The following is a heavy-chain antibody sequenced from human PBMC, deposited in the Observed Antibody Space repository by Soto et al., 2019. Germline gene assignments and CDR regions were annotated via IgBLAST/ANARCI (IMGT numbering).Heavy chain of an antibody. CDR3: ARDGLLFSGPYRPSRFDY. Sequence: GGSLRLSCAASGSKFSDYWMSWVRQAPGKGLEWVGNIKHDTSEAHYADSVKGRFTITRDNIKNFLFLQMNGLRSDDTASYYCARDGLLFSGPYRPSRFDYWGLGTLVTVSS. V-gene: IGHV3-7*03. J-gene: IGHJ4*02. CDR2: IKHDTSEA. CDR1: GSKFSDYW. D-gene: IGHD3-16*02.